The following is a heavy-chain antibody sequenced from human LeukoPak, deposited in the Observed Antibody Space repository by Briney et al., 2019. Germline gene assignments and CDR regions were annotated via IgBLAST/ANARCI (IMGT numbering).Heavy chain of an antibody. CDR1: GFTFSSYG. V-gene: IGHV3-48*04. J-gene: IGHJ4*02. CDR3: ARDGTHYGSGSYYFDY. D-gene: IGHD3-10*01. Sequence: PGGSLRLSCAASGFTFSSYGMHWVRQAPGKGLEWVSYISSSGSTIYYADSVKGRFTISRDNAKNSLYLQMNSLRAEDTAVYYCARDGTHYGSGSYYFDYWGQGTLVTVSS. CDR2: ISSSGSTI.